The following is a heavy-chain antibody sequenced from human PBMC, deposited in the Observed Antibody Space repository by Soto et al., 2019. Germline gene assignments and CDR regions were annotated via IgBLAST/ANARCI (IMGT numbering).Heavy chain of an antibody. CDR3: ARGPLYFFDF. Sequence: EVQLVESGGGLVKPGGSLRLSCAASGFIFTSYTMNWVRRAPGKGLEWVSSISSSSTNIHYADSVKGRFTISRDNAKQSPYLKTNSLRSEKTVVYYCARGPLYFFDFWSQRPLVTVAS. CDR1: GFIFTSYT. J-gene: IGHJ4*02. V-gene: IGHV3-21*02. CDR2: ISSSSTNI.